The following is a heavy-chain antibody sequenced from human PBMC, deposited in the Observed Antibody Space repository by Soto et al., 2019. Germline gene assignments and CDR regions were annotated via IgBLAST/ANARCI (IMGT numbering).Heavy chain of an antibody. CDR2: IYYSGST. D-gene: IGHD3-3*01. Sequence: SETLSLTCTVSGGSISSGGYYWSWIRQHPGKGLEWIGYIYYSGSTYYNPSLKSRVTISVDTSKNQFSLKLSSVTAADTAVYYCARSRISIFGVVNRFRLYGMDVWGQGTTVTVSS. J-gene: IGHJ6*02. CDR1: GGSISSGGYY. CDR3: ARSRISIFGVVNRFRLYGMDV. V-gene: IGHV4-31*03.